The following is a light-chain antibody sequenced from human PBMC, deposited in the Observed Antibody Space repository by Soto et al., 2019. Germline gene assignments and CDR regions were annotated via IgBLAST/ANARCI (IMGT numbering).Light chain of an antibody. CDR2: DTF. CDR3: QQRSNWLLT. V-gene: IGKV3-11*01. CDR1: QSVRSY. Sequence: EIVLTHSPATLSLSPGERATLSCRASQSVRSYLAWYQQKPGQAPRLLIYDTFNRATGIPARFSGSGSGTDFTLTISSLEPEDFAVYYCQQRSNWLLTFGGATKVEIK. J-gene: IGKJ4*01.